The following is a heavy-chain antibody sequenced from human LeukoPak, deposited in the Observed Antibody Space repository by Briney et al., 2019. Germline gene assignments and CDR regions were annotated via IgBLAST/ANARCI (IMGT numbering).Heavy chain of an antibody. Sequence: PSETLSLTCTASGGSISSSGYYWGRIRQPPGKGLEWIASINYSGTTYYNPSLKSRVTISEDRSKNQFSLKLSSVTAADTAVYYCVRDLRSADYWGQGTLVIVSS. CDR3: VRDLRSADY. CDR1: GGSISSSGYY. V-gene: IGHV4-39*02. CDR2: INYSGTT. J-gene: IGHJ4*02. D-gene: IGHD3-10*02.